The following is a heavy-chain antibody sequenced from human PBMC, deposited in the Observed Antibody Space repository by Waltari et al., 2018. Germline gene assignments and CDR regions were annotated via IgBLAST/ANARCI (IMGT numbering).Heavy chain of an antibody. D-gene: IGHD7-27*01. CDR2: ISSSTTYI. V-gene: IGHV3-21*01. Sequence: EVQLVESGGGLVKPGGSLRLSCGASGFSFSSYSMNWVRQAPGKGLELVSSISSSTTYIQDADSVKGRFTISRDNAKNSLYLQMNSLRVEDTAVYYCVSGGWGFYFDYGGQGTVVTVSS. CDR1: GFSFSSYS. CDR3: VSGGWGFYFDY. J-gene: IGHJ4*02.